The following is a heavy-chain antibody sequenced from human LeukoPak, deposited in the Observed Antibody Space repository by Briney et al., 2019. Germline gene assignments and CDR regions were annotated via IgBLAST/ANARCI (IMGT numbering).Heavy chain of an antibody. CDR1: GFTVSTNY. D-gene: IGHD2-2*01. V-gene: IGHV3-66*01. Sequence: GGSLRLSCAASGFTVSTNYVSWVRQAPGKGLEWVSIIYSGGSTYYADSVKGRFTISRDNSKNTLYLQMNTLRAEDTAVYYCARDSRDYAIDYWGQGVLVIVSS. CDR2: IYSGGST. J-gene: IGHJ4*02. CDR3: ARDSRDYAIDY.